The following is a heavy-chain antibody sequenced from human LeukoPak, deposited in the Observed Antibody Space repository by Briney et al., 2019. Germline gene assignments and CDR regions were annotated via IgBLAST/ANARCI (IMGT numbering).Heavy chain of an antibody. CDR1: GFTFSNYG. CDR3: ARDSGWSNYYFDY. V-gene: IGHV3-21*01. J-gene: IGHJ4*02. Sequence: PGGSLRLSCAASGFTFSNYGMYWVRQAPGKGLEWVSTISSTSGYIYYADSVKGRFTISRDNAKNSLYLQMNSLRAEDTAVYYCARDSGWSNYYFDYWGQGTLVTVSS. D-gene: IGHD2-15*01. CDR2: ISSTSGYI.